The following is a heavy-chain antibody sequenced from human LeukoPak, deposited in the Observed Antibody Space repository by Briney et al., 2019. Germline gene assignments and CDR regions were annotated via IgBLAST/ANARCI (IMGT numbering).Heavy chain of an antibody. Sequence: SETLSLTCTVSGGSISSSSYYWGWIRQPPGKGLEWIGSIYYSGSTYYNPSLKSRVTISVDTSKNQFSLKLSSVTAADTAVYYCARLSSGWHEGWFDPWGQGTLVTVSS. CDR1: GGSISSSSYY. CDR2: IYYSGST. CDR3: ARLSSGWHEGWFDP. D-gene: IGHD6-19*01. J-gene: IGHJ5*02. V-gene: IGHV4-39*01.